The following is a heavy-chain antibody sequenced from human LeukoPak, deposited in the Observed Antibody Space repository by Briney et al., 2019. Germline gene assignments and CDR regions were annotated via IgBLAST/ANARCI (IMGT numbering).Heavy chain of an antibody. V-gene: IGHV1-46*01. J-gene: IGHJ5*02. CDR1: GYTFTSYH. Sequence: ASVKVSCKASGYTFTSYHMHWVRQAPGQGLEWMGIINPSGGTTNYAQKFRGRVTMTRDMSTSAVYMELSSLRSEDTAVYYCARGPHRRTYDRDNWFDPWGQGTLVTVSS. CDR3: ARGPHRRTYDRDNWFDP. D-gene: IGHD3-3*01. CDR2: INPSGGTT.